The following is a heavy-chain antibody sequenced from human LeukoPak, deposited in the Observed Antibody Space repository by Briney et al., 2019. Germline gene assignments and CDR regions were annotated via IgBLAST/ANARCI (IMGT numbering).Heavy chain of an antibody. CDR2: ISGSGGST. D-gene: IGHD4-23*01. J-gene: IGHJ3*02. V-gene: IGHV3-23*01. CDR3: ATDYGGNSDAFDI. Sequence: GGSLRLSCAASGFTFSSYAMSWVRQAPGKGLEWVSAISGSGGSTYYADSVKGRFTISRDNPKNTLYLQMNSLRAEDTAVYYCATDYGGNSDAFDIWGQGTMVTVSS. CDR1: GFTFSSYA.